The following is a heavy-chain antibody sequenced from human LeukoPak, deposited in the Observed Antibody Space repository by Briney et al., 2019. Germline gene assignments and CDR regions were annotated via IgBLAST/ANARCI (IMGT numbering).Heavy chain of an antibody. CDR1: GYTFTSYG. V-gene: IGHV1-18*01. J-gene: IGHJ5*02. CDR2: ISAYNGNT. D-gene: IGHD5-24*01. CDR3: ARGRGWLRDPLNWFDP. Sequence: GASVKVSCKASGYTFTSYGISWVRQAPGQGLEWMGWISAYNGNTNYAQKLQGRVTMTTDTSTSTDYMELRSLRSDDTAVYYCARGRGWLRDPLNWFDPWGQGTLVTVSS.